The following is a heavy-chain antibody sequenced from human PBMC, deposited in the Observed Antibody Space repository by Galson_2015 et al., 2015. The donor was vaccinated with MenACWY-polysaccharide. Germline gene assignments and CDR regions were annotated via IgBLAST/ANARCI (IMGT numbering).Heavy chain of an antibody. Sequence: SLRLSCAASTVTFRGSGMHWVRQAPGKGLEWVAVIQYDAVYKQYLDSVKGRFSVSRDNSNSTLYLEMNNLRAEDTALYYCAREGSRIVFHACDTWGQGTMVIVSS. CDR1: TVTFRGSG. J-gene: IGHJ3*02. CDR2: IQYDAVYK. D-gene: IGHD3-10*02. CDR3: AREGSRIVFHACDT. V-gene: IGHV3-33*01.